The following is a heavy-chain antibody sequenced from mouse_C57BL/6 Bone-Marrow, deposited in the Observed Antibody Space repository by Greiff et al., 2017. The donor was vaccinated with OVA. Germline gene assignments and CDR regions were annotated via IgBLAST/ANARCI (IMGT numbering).Heavy chain of an antibody. D-gene: IGHD2-5*01. CDR1: GYTFTDYY. Sequence: VQLQQSGPELVKPGASVKISCKASGYTFTDYYMNWVKQSHGKSLEWIGDINPNNGGTSYNQKFKGKATLTVDKSSSTAYMELRSLTSEDSAVYYCARLGSYYSIHYAMDYWGQGTSVTVSS. CDR2: INPNNGGT. J-gene: IGHJ4*01. CDR3: ARLGSYYSIHYAMDY. V-gene: IGHV1-26*01.